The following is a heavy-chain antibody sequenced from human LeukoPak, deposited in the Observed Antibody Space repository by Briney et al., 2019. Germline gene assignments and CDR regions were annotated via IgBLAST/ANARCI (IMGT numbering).Heavy chain of an antibody. CDR2: IYYSGST. Sequence: SETLSLTCTVSGGSISSYYWSWIRQPPGKGLEWIGYIYYSGSTNYNPSLKSRVTISVDTSKNQFSLKLSSVTAADTAVYYCARDRSGPFDYWGQGTRVTVSS. J-gene: IGHJ4*02. CDR1: GGSISSYY. V-gene: IGHV4-59*01. CDR3: ARDRSGPFDY. D-gene: IGHD6-19*01.